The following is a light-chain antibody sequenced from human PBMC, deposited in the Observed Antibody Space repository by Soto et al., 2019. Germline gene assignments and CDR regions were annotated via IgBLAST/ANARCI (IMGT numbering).Light chain of an antibody. V-gene: IGKV1-8*01. J-gene: IGKJ4*01. CDR2: AAS. CDR1: QSFSSY. Sequence: AIRMTQSPSSLSSSTGDRVTITCRASQSFSSYLAWYQQKPGKAHTLLIYAASTLQSGLPSRLTGSVSGTDFTLTLSRWTSEDSATYYCQQDYSYPLTFGGGTKVEIK. CDR3: QQDYSYPLT.